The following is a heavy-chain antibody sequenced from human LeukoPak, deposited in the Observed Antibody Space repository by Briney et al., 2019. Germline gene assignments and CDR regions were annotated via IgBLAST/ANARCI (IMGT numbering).Heavy chain of an antibody. J-gene: IGHJ6*02. Sequence: KSKTGGGATDYAAPVKCRFTISRDDSKNTLYLQMNSLKTEDTAVYYCTSPIYCGGDCYSRNYYYYYGMDVWGQGTTVTVSS. CDR2: KSKTGGGAT. CDR3: TSPIYCGGDCYSRNYYYYYGMDV. D-gene: IGHD2-21*02. V-gene: IGHV3-15*01.